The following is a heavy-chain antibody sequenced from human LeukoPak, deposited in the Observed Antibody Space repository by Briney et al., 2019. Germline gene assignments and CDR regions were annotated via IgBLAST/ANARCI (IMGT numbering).Heavy chain of an antibody. CDR3: ASTSRGYYYYMDV. J-gene: IGHJ6*03. D-gene: IGHD3-10*01. Sequence: GGSLRLSCAASGFTFSGYGMHWVRQAPGKGLEWVAFIRYDGSNKYYADSVKGRFTISRDNSKNTLYLQMNSLRAEDTAVYYCASTSRGYYYYMDVWGKGTTVTVSS. CDR2: IRYDGSNK. CDR1: GFTFSGYG. V-gene: IGHV3-30*02.